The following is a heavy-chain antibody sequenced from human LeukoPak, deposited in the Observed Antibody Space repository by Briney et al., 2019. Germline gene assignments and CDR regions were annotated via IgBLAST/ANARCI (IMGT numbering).Heavy chain of an antibody. CDR2: IDPNSGDT. Sequence: ASVKVSCKASGYTFTVYPVHWVRQAPGQGLEWMGWIDPNSGDTNYAQKFQGRVTMTRDTSISTVYLELSSLRSDDTAVFYCAREKRAYCPTASCHNWFDPWGQGTLVTVSS. CDR3: AREKRAYCPTASCHNWFDP. J-gene: IGHJ5*02. D-gene: IGHD1-26*01. CDR1: GYTFTVYP. V-gene: IGHV1-2*02.